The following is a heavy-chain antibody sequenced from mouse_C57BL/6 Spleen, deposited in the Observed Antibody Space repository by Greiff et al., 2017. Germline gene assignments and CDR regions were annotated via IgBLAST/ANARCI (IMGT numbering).Heavy chain of an antibody. Sequence: QVQLQQSGPELVKPGASVKISCKASGYAFSSSWMNWVKQRPGKGLEWIGRIYPGDGDTNYNGKFKGKATLTADKSSSTAYMQLSSLTSEDSAGYFCAREDGNTFFDYWGQGTTLTVSS. V-gene: IGHV1-82*01. J-gene: IGHJ2*01. D-gene: IGHD2-1*01. CDR2: IYPGDGDT. CDR3: AREDGNTFFDY. CDR1: GYAFSSSW.